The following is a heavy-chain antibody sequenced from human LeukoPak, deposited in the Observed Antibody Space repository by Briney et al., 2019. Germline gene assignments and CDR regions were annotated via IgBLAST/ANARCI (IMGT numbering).Heavy chain of an antibody. V-gene: IGHV1-8*01. CDR1: GYTFTSYD. Sequence: ASVKGSCKASGYTFTSYDINWVRQASGQGLEWMGWMNPNSGNTGYAQKFQGKVTMTRNTSISTAYMELSSLRSEDTAVYYCARRLGITIFGVVIIRRNWFDPWGQGTLVTVSS. J-gene: IGHJ5*02. CDR3: ARRLGITIFGVVIIRRNWFDP. CDR2: MNPNSGNT. D-gene: IGHD3-3*01.